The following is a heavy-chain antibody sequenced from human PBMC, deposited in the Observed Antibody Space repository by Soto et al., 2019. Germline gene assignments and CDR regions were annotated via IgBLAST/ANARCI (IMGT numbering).Heavy chain of an antibody. V-gene: IGHV4-30-4*01. D-gene: IGHD2-2*01. J-gene: IGHJ5*02. CDR2: IYYTGKT. CDR3: GRDLTSNANCIDP. CDR1: GDYIHVGGYY. Sequence: SETLSLTCTVSGDYIHVGGYYWAWIRQRPGKGLEWMGYIYYTGKTYYNPSLESRLTMSVDRSKNQFSLRLTSVTAADTAVYFCGRDLTSNANCIDPWGQGTLVTVSS.